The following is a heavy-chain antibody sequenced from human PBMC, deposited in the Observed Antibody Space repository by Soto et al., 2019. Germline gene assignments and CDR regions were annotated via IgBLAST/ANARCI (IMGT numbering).Heavy chain of an antibody. J-gene: IGHJ2*01. V-gene: IGHV1-2*02. CDR2: INPNSGGT. CDR1: GYSFTDHY. Sequence: QVQLVQSGTEVKEPGASVKVSCKASGYSFTDHYMHWVRQAPGQGLEWMGWINPNSGGTKSAQQFQGRVTMTRDSSFSTAYMELSRLRFDDTAVYYCARGKEIPDFWNFDLWGRGTLVTVSS. D-gene: IGHD2-2*02. CDR3: ARGKEIPDFWNFDL.